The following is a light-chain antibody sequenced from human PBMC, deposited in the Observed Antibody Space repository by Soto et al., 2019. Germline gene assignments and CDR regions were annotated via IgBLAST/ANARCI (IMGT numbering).Light chain of an antibody. CDR2: EGS. J-gene: IGLJ2*01. CDR3: CSYAGGDVV. CDR1: SSDVGSYNL. V-gene: IGLV2-23*01. Sequence: QSFLTQPASVSGSPGQSITISCTGTSSDVGSYNLVSWYQQHPGKAPKLMIYEGSKRPSGVSNRFSGSKSGNTASLTISGLQAKDEADYYCCSYAGGDVVFGGGTKVTVL.